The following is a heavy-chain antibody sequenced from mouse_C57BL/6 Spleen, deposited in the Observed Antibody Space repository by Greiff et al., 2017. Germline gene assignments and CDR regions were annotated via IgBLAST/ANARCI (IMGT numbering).Heavy chain of an antibody. CDR1: GYTFTSYT. J-gene: IGHJ1*03. V-gene: IGHV1-4*01. CDR2: INPSSGYT. D-gene: IGHD1-1*01. Sequence: QVQLQQSGAELARPGASVKMSCKASGYTFTSYTMHWVKQRPGQGLEWIGYINPSSGYTKYNQKFKDKATLTADKSSSTAYMQLSSLTSEDSAVYYCARSGYGSSYEWYFDVWGTGTTVTVSS. CDR3: ARSGYGSSYEWYFDV.